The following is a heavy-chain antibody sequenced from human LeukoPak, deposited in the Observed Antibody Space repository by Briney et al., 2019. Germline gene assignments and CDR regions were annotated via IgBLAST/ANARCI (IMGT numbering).Heavy chain of an antibody. J-gene: IGHJ4*02. CDR3: ARNYGSGTYVGN. Sequence: GGSLRLSCAASGFTFGGYYMHWVRQAPGKGLQWVSTINGDGEFTVYAASVKGRFTISRDDSKSTLFLQMSSLRVEDTAVYYCARNYGSGTYVGNWGQGTLVTVSS. D-gene: IGHD3-10*01. CDR2: INGDGEFT. CDR1: GFTFGGYY. V-gene: IGHV3-23*01.